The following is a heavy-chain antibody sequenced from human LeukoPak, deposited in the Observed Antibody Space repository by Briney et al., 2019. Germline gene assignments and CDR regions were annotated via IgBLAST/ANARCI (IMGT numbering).Heavy chain of an antibody. CDR2: INSDGRST. D-gene: IGHD6-13*01. V-gene: IGHV3-74*01. CDR1: GFTFSSYR. J-gene: IGHJ4*02. Sequence: GGSLRLSCAASGFTFSSYRMHWVRQAPGRGVGWVSRINSDGRSTNYADSVKGRFTISRDNAKNTLYMKMNSLRAEDTALYYCARGGDSSSWYYFDYWGQGTLVTVSS. CDR3: ARGGDSSSWYYFDY.